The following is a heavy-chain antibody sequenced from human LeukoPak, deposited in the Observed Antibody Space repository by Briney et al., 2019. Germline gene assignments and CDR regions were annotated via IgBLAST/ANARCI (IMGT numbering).Heavy chain of an antibody. CDR2: ISSCGSSI. J-gene: IGHJ6*04. CDR1: GFTFSSYE. CDR3: AELGITMIGGV. Sequence: GGSLRLPCAASGFTFSSYEMNWFRQAPGKGLEWVSYISSCGSSIHYADSVKGRFTISRDNAKNSLYLQMNSLRAEDTAVYYCAELGITMIGGVWGKGTTVTISS. V-gene: IGHV3-48*03. D-gene: IGHD3-10*02.